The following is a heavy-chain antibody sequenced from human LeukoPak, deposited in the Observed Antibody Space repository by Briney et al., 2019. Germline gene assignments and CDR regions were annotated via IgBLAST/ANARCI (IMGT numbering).Heavy chain of an antibody. CDR2: INPSGGST. Sequence: ASVKVSCKASGYTFTSYYMHWVRQAPGQGLEWMGIINPSGGSTSYAQKFQGRVTMTRDMSTSTVYMELSSLRSEDTAVYYCARVTRAAAFDYWGQGTLVIVSS. V-gene: IGHV1-46*01. D-gene: IGHD6-13*01. CDR1: GYTFTSYY. J-gene: IGHJ4*02. CDR3: ARVTRAAAFDY.